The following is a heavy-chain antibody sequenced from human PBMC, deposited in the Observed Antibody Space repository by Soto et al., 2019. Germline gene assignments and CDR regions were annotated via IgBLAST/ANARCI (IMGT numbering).Heavy chain of an antibody. CDR3: ASNAAAGAFDP. CDR2: IYYTGST. V-gene: IGHV4-39*07. D-gene: IGHD6-13*01. CDR1: GGSIGSSSYF. Sequence: SETLSLTCTVSGGSIGSSSYFWVWIRQPPGKGLEWIGSIYYTGSTYYNPSLKSRVTISVDTSKNQFSLKLSSVTAADTAVYYCASNAAAGAFDPWGQGTLVTVSS. J-gene: IGHJ5*02.